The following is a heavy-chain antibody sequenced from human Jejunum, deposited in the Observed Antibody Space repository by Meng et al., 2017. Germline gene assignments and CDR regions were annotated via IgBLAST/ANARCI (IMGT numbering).Heavy chain of an antibody. D-gene: IGHD1-26*01. CDR3: ARFKWEVRWFDP. J-gene: IGHJ5*02. Sequence: SETLSLTCTVSGGSISGYYWSWIRQPPGKGLEWIGYIYSSGSTNYNPSLKSRVTISVDTSKNQFSLKLSFVTAADTAVYYCARFKWEVRWFDPWGQGTLVTVSS. CDR1: GGSISGYY. V-gene: IGHV4-59*01. CDR2: IYSSGST.